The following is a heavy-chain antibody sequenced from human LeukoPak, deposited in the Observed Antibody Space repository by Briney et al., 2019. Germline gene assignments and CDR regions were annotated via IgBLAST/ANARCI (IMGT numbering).Heavy chain of an antibody. CDR1: GFTFSGYS. D-gene: IGHD2-2*01. V-gene: IGHV3-21*01. J-gene: IGHJ4*02. CDR2: ISSSSGHI. CDR3: GRDSVTVAPAAPDY. Sequence: GGSLRLSCAASGFTFSGYSMNWVRQAPGKGLEWVSSISSSSGHIHYADSVKGRFAISRDNAKNSVYLQMNSLGAEDTAVYFCGRDSVTVAPAAPDYWGQGTLVTVSS.